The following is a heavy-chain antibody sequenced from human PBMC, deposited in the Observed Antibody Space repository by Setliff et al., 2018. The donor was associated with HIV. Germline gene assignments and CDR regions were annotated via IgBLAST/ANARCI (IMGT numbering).Heavy chain of an antibody. Sequence: PGGSLRLSCAASGFSLSYHGMHWVRQAPGKGLEWVAIIWYDGSNEYYADSVKGRFTISRDNSKNTLYLQMDSLRAEDTAVYYCVRDQNTPSRCCSKTCINPGDYWGLGTLVTVSS. CDR3: VRDQNTPSRCCSKTCINPGDY. D-gene: IGHD2-2*01. V-gene: IGHV3-33*01. CDR1: GFSLSYHG. J-gene: IGHJ4*02. CDR2: IWYDGSNE.